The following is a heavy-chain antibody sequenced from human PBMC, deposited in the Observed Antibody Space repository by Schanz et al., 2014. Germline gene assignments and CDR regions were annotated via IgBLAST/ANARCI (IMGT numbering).Heavy chain of an antibody. V-gene: IGHV3-7*03. Sequence: EVQLVESGGGLVQPGGSLRLSCAASGFTFSIHYMSWVRQAPGKGLEWVAKIKPDGSEKLYVDSVRGRFAVSRDNVKNLLYWKRNTRRAEDPAVYYCARHPPPYSSSPYYWYYGMDVWGQGTTVTVSS. CDR2: IKPDGSEK. J-gene: IGHJ6*02. D-gene: IGHD6-6*01. CDR3: ARHPPPYSSSPYYWYYGMDV. CDR1: GFTFSIHY.